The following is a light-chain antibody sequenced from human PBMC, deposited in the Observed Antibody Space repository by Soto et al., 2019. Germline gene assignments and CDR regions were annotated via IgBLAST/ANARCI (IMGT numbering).Light chain of an antibody. Sequence: DIQMTQSPSSLYASVRDRVTITCRASQSISTYIDWFQQKPGKAPKLLISAASTLESGVPSRFSSSGSGTDFTLTISSLQPEDFATYFCQQSHSVPLTFGGGTKVEI. V-gene: IGKV1-39*01. CDR2: AAS. J-gene: IGKJ4*01. CDR3: QQSHSVPLT. CDR1: QSISTY.